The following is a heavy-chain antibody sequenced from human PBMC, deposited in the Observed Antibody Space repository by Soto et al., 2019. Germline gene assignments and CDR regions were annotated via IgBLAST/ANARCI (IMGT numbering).Heavy chain of an antibody. CDR2: IYYSGST. J-gene: IGHJ4*02. V-gene: IGHV4-30-4*01. D-gene: IGHD1-26*01. CDR3: ASAVRGSYYDY. CDR1: GGSISSVDYY. Sequence: QVQLQEPGPGLVKPSQTLSLTCTVSGGSISSVDYYWSWIRQPPGKGLEWIGYIYYSGSTYYNPSLKSRDTISVDTSKNQFSLKMSSVTAADTVVYFCASAVRGSYYDYWVQGTLVTVSS.